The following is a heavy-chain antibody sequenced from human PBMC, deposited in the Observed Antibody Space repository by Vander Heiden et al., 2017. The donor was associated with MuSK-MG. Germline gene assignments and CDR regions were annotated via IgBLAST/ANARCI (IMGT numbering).Heavy chain of an antibody. J-gene: IGHJ4*02. V-gene: IGHV3-66*01. CDR1: GLTVSSSP. Sequence: EVQVVESGGGLVQPGGSLRLSCAASGLTVSSSPMTWVRQAPGRGLEWVSVIHSGGSTYYTDSVKDRFTISRDNSKKPLYLQMNSLRAEDTAVYYCAIGGFWGQGTLVTVSS. CDR3: AIGGF. CDR2: IHSGGST. D-gene: IGHD3-10*01.